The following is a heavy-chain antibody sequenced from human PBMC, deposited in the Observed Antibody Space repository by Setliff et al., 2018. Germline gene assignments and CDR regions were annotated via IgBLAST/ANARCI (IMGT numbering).Heavy chain of an antibody. Sequence: SETLSLTCTVSGGSISGYYWSWIRQPPGKGLEWIGYIYYSGSTNYNPSLKSRVTISVDTSKNQFSLNLNSVTAADTAVYYCARGKIFYVGDSHYFDYWGQGALVTVSS. D-gene: IGHD4-17*01. V-gene: IGHV4-59*01. CDR1: GGSISGYY. J-gene: IGHJ4*02. CDR2: IYYSGST. CDR3: ARGKIFYVGDSHYFDY.